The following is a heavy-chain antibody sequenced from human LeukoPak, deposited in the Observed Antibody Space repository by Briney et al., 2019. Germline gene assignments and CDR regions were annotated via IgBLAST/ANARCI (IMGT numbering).Heavy chain of an antibody. CDR3: ARGPPNIVVVVAAYDYYFDY. J-gene: IGHJ4*02. Sequence: VASVKVSCKASGGTFSSYAISWVRQAPGQGPEWMGGIIPIFGTANYAQKFQGRVTITADESTSTAYMELSSLRSEDTAVYYCARGPPNIVVVVAAYDYYFDYWGQGTLVTVSS. V-gene: IGHV1-69*13. CDR1: GGTFSSYA. CDR2: IIPIFGTA. D-gene: IGHD2-15*01.